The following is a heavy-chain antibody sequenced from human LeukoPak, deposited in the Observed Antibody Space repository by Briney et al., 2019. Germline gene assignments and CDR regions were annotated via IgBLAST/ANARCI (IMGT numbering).Heavy chain of an antibody. V-gene: IGHV4-39*07. Sequence: PSETLSLTCTVSGGSISSSSYYWGWIRQPPGKGLEWIGSIYYSGSTYYNPSLKSRVTISVDTSKNRFSLKLSSVTAADTAVYYCARGGLRYFDWFDYWGQGTLVTVSS. D-gene: IGHD3-9*01. J-gene: IGHJ4*02. CDR3: ARGGLRYFDWFDY. CDR2: IYYSGST. CDR1: GGSISSSSYY.